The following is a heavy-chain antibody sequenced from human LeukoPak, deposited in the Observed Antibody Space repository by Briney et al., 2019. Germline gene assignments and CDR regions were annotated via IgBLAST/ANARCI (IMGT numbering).Heavy chain of an antibody. V-gene: IGHV3-33*01. CDR2: IWYDGSNK. CDR3: ARGAAAGTYNWFDP. Sequence: GGSLRLSCAASGFTFSSYGMHWVRQAPGKGLEWVAVIWYDGSNKYYADSVKGRFTISRDNSKNTLYLQMNSLRAEDTAVYYCARGAAAGTYNWFDPRGQGTLVTVSS. D-gene: IGHD6-13*01. J-gene: IGHJ5*02. CDR1: GFTFSSYG.